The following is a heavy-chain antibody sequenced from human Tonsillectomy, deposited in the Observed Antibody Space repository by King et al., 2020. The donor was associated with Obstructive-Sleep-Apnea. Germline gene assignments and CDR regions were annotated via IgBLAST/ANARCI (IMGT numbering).Heavy chain of an antibody. CDR3: ARHRGVEDYGGYGDYFDY. V-gene: IGHV4-59*08. Sequence: LQLQESGPGLVKPSETLSLTCTLSGGSISNYYWSWIRQPPGKGLEWIGYMYYSGNTNFNPSLKSRVTISADTSKIQFSLRLSSVTAADPAVYYCARHRGVEDYGGYGDYFDYWGQGTLVTVSS. J-gene: IGHJ4*02. D-gene: IGHD5-12*01. CDR2: MYYSGNT. CDR1: GGSISNYY.